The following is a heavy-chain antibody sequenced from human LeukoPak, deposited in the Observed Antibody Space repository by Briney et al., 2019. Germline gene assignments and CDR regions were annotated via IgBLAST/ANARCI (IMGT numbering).Heavy chain of an antibody. CDR3: AIRGRVVSY. Sequence: PSISMSLNSTALGATLRGYTPRRTSQLIATPLEWIGEINHSGSTNYNPSLKSRVTISVDTSKNQFSLKLSSVTAADTAVYYCAIRGRVVSYWGQRTLVTVSS. V-gene: IGHV4-34*08. D-gene: IGHD2-15*01. CDR2: INHSGST. CDR1: GATLRGYT. J-gene: IGHJ4*02.